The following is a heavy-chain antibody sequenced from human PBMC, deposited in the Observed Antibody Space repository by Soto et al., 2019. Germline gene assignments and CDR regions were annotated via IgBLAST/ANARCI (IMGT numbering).Heavy chain of an antibody. Sequence: QVQLEQSGAEMKKPGSSVKVSCKISGGTFNTIALSWVRQAPGQGLEWMGGIIPLFGAGNYAEKFRDRVTITADESSSTMTMELTSLRSEDTAVYYCARGAPEGYTYGYGALHFWRQGTMVIVSS. CDR3: ARGAPEGYTYGYGALHF. CDR1: GGTFNTIA. CDR2: IIPLFGAG. J-gene: IGHJ3*01. V-gene: IGHV1-69*01. D-gene: IGHD5-18*01.